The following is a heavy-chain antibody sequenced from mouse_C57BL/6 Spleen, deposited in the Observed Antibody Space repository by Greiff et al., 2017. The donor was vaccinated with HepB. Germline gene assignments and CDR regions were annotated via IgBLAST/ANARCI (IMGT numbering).Heavy chain of an antibody. J-gene: IGHJ4*01. Sequence: EVQLQQSGPELVKPGASVKISCKASGYTFTDYYMNWVKQSHGKSLEWIGDINPNNGGTSYNQKFKGKATLTVDKSSSTAYMELRSLTSEDSAVYYCAFYGPLYYYAMDYWGQGTSVTVSS. CDR1: GYTFTDYY. D-gene: IGHD1-1*02. CDR2: INPNNGGT. CDR3: AFYGPLYYYAMDY. V-gene: IGHV1-26*01.